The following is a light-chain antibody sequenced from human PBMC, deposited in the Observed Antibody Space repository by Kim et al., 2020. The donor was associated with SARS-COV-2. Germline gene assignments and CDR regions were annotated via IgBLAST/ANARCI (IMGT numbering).Light chain of an antibody. J-gene: IGKJ5*01. Sequence: DIQMTQSPSSLSASVGDRVTITCRASQDIRNDLGWYQQNPGRAPKRLIYGASSLQSGVPSRFSGSGSGTEFTLTISSVQPEDFATYFCLQHSTFPLTFVERTRLGIK. CDR3: LQHSTFPLT. CDR1: QDIRND. CDR2: GAS. V-gene: IGKV1-17*01.